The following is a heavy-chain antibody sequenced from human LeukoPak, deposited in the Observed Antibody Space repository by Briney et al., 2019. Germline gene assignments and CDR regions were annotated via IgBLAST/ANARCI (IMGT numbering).Heavy chain of an antibody. CDR2: IRYDGSSK. V-gene: IGHV3-30*02. CDR3: ARRSYYYDSTWDY. J-gene: IGHJ4*02. CDR1: GFTFSSYG. Sequence: PGGSLRLSCAASGFTFSSYGMHWVRQAPGKGLEWVAFIRYDGSSKYYADSVKGRFTISRDNSKNTLYLQMNSLRAEDTAVYYCARRSYYYDSTWDYWGQGTLVTVSS. D-gene: IGHD3-22*01.